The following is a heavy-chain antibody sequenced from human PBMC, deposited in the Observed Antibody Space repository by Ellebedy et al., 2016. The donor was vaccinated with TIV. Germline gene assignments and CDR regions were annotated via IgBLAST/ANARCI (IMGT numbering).Heavy chain of an antibody. CDR3: ARGAAVVAGDY. J-gene: IGHJ4*02. Sequence: GESLKISCKASGYSFTSYWIGWVRQMPGKGLEWMGIIYPGDSDTSYSPSFQGQVTISADKSISTSYLQWSSLTASDTAIYYCARGAAVVAGDYWGQGTLVTVSS. CDR2: IYPGDSDT. D-gene: IGHD2-15*01. V-gene: IGHV5-51*01. CDR1: GYSFTSYW.